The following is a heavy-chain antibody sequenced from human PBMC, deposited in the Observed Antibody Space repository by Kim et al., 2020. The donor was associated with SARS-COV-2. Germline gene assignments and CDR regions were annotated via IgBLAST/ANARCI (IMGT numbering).Heavy chain of an antibody. CDR3: ARSGSGSYSSPFDY. CDR1: GFTFSSYA. V-gene: IGHV3-30*04. Sequence: GGSLRLSCAASGFTFSSYAMHWVRQAPGKGLEWVAVISYDGSNKYYADSVKGRFTISRDNSKNTLYLQMNSLRAEDTAVYYCARSGSGSYSSPFDYWGQG. J-gene: IGHJ4*02. CDR2: ISYDGSNK. D-gene: IGHD1-26*01.